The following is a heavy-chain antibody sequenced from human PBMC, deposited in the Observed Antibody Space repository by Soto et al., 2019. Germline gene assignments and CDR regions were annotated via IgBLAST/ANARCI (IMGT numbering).Heavy chain of an antibody. V-gene: IGHV1-58*01. D-gene: IGHD2-21*02. J-gene: IGHJ6*02. CDR2: IVVGSGNT. Sequence: ASVKVSCKASGFTFTSSAVQWVRQARGQRLEWIGWIVVGSGNTNYAQKFQERVTITRDMSTSTAYMELSSLRSEDTAVYYCAATSSTGDYYYYYGMDVWGQGTTVTVSS. CDR3: AATSSTGDYYYYYGMDV. CDR1: GFTFTSSA.